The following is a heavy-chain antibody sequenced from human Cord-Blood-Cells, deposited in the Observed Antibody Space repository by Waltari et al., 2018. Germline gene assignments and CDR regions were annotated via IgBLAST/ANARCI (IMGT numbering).Heavy chain of an antibody. J-gene: IGHJ5*02. CDR3: ALYSSSSNWFDP. CDR1: GGTFSSYA. V-gene: IGHV1-69*06. D-gene: IGHD6-6*01. CDR2: IIPIFGTA. Sequence: QVQLVPSGAEVKKPGSAVKVSCKASGGTFSSYAISWVRQAPGQGREWMGGIIPIFGTANYAQKFQGRVTITADKSTSTAYMELSSLRSEDTAVYYCALYSSSSNWFDPWGQGTLVTVSS.